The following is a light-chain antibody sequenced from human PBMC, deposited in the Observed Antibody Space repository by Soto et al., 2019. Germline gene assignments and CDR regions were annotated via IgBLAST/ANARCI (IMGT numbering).Light chain of an antibody. J-gene: IGLJ1*01. CDR2: GNS. CDR3: QSYDSSLSGFYV. CDR1: SSNIGAGYD. Sequence: HSVLTQPPSVSGAPGQRVTISCTGSSSNIGAGYDVHWYQQLPGTAPKLLIYGNSNRPSGVPDRFSGSKSGTSASLAITGLQAEDEADYYCQSYDSSLSGFYVFGPGTKVTVL. V-gene: IGLV1-40*01.